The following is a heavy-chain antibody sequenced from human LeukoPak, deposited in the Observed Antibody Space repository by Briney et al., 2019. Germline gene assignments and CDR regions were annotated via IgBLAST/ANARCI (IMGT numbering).Heavy chain of an antibody. J-gene: IGHJ3*02. CDR3: ARGDTSLDAFDI. Sequence: PSQTLSLTCTVSGDSISSGGYYWSWIRQHPGKGLEWIGYIYYSGSTYYNPSLKSRVTISVDTSKNQFSLKLSSVTAADTAVYYCARGDTSLDAFDIWGQGTMVTVSS. D-gene: IGHD2-21*01. V-gene: IGHV4-31*03. CDR1: GDSISSGGYY. CDR2: IYYSGST.